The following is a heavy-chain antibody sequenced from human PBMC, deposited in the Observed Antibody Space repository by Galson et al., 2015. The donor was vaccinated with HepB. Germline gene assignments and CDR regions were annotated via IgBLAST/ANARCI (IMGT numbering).Heavy chain of an antibody. Sequence: SLRLSCAASGFTFKNYAMSWVRQAPGKGLEWVSDIHGSGDSTYYADSVKGRFTISRDNFKNTLYLQMNSLRVEDTAIYYCGRRWTVAGPPNYYSGMDVWGQGTTVTVSS. D-gene: IGHD6-19*01. CDR3: GRRWTVAGPPNYYSGMDV. V-gene: IGHV3-23*01. J-gene: IGHJ6*02. CDR2: IHGSGDST. CDR1: GFTFKNYA.